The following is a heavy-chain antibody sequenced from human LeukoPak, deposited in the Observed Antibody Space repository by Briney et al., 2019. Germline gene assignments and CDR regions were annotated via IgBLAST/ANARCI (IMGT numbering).Heavy chain of an antibody. CDR1: GGSTSNYF. CDR2: IHTSGST. V-gene: IGHV4-4*07. CDR3: ARDPEGHGYYFDY. J-gene: IGHJ4*02. D-gene: IGHD3-3*01. Sequence: SEALSLTCTVSGGSTSNYFCTWLRQSAGKGLEWIGRIHTSGSTNYNPSLKSRVSMSVDTSKNQFSLKLSSVTAADTAVYYCARDPEGHGYYFDYWGQGALVTVSS.